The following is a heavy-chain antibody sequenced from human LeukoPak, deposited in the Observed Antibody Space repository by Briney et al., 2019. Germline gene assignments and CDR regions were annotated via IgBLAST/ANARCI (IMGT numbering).Heavy chain of an antibody. CDR1: GNTFSSYG. D-gene: IGHD2-8*01. CDR3: AKDAPCTNGVCALSG. V-gene: IGHV3-30*02. J-gene: IGHJ4*02. Sequence: GGSLRLSCAASGNTFSSYGMHWVRQAPSKGLEWVAFIRFDGGNKYYADSVKGRFTISRDNSRNTLYLQMNSLRPEDTAVYYCAKDAPCTNGVCALSGWGQGTLVTVPS. CDR2: IRFDGGNK.